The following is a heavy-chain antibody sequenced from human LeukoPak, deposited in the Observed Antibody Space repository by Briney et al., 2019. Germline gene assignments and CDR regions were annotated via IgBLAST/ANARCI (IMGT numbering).Heavy chain of an antibody. D-gene: IGHD1-26*01. V-gene: IGHV1-2*02. CDR3: ATQMRVVGATGFDY. Sequence: ASVKVSCKASGYTFTGYYMHWVRQAPGQGLEWMRWINPNSGGTNYAQKFQGRVTMTRDTSISTAYMELSRLRSDDTAVYYCATQMRVVGATGFDYWGQGTLVTVSS. CDR1: GYTFTGYY. J-gene: IGHJ4*02. CDR2: INPNSGGT.